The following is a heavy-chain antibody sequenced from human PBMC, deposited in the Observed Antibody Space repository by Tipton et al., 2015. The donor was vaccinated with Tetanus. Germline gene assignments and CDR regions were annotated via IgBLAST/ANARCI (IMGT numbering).Heavy chain of an antibody. Sequence: QSGPEVKKPGSSVTVSCETSGGSFSTYITSWVRQVPGQGLEWMGSIIPIFGTITYAQKFQGRVTITADKSTNTAHMSLSSLRSEDTAVYYCARVKGGTREYYAIKYWGQGTLVTVSS. J-gene: IGHJ4*02. D-gene: IGHD3-3*01. CDR1: GGSFSTYI. V-gene: IGHV1-69*06. CDR2: IIPIFGTI. CDR3: ARVKGGTREYYAIKY.